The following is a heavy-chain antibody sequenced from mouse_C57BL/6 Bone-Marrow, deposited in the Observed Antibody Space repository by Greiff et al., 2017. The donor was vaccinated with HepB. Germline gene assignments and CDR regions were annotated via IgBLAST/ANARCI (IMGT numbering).Heavy chain of an antibody. CDR2: INPGSGGT. Sequence: QVHVKQSGAELVRPGTSVKVSCKASGYAFTNYLIEWVKQRPGQGLEWIGVINPGSGGTNYNEKFKGKATLTADKSSSTAYMQLSSLTSEDSAVYFCARSTITTVAMDYWGQGTSVTVSS. V-gene: IGHV1-54*01. D-gene: IGHD1-1*01. CDR1: GYAFTNYL. J-gene: IGHJ4*01. CDR3: ARSTITTVAMDY.